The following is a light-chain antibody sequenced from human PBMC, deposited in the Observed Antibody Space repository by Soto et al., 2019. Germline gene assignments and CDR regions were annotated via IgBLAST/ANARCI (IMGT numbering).Light chain of an antibody. V-gene: IGKV3-20*01. CDR2: GTS. CDR3: QQYGSLVT. CDR1: QSVSSSY. J-gene: IGKJ1*01. Sequence: EIVLTQSPGTLSLSPGERATLSCRASQSVSSSYLAWYQHKPGRAPRLLSDGTSSRATGIPDRFSGSGSGTDFTLTISRLEPEDLAVYYCQQYGSLVTFGQGTKVEI.